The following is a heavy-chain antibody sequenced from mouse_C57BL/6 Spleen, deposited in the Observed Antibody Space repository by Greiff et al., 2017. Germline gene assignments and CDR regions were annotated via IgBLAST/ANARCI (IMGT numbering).Heavy chain of an antibody. D-gene: IGHD2-3*01. CDR1: GYTFTDYN. Sequence: DVQLQESGPELVKPGASVKMSCKASGYTFTDYNMHWVKQSHGKSLEWIGYINPNNGGTSYNQKFKGKATLTVNKSSSTAYMELRSLTSEDSAVYYCAREPGYYEGVYWGQGTTLTVSS. CDR2: INPNNGGT. J-gene: IGHJ2*01. CDR3: AREPGYYEGVY. V-gene: IGHV1-22*01.